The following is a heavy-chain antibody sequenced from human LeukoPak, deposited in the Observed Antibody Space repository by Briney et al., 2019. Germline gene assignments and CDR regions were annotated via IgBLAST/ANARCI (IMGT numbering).Heavy chain of an antibody. CDR1: GFTFSSYE. J-gene: IGHJ6*04. D-gene: IGHD2-2*01. CDR3: ARVAIYCSSTSCYSAGDYYYYGMDV. Sequence: PGGSLRLSCAASGFTFSSYEMNWVRQAPGKGLAWVSYISSSGSTIYYADSVKGRFTISRDNAKNSLYLQMNSLRAEDTAVYYCARVAIYCSSTSCYSAGDYYYYGMDVWGKGTTVTVSS. CDR2: ISSSGSTI. V-gene: IGHV3-48*03.